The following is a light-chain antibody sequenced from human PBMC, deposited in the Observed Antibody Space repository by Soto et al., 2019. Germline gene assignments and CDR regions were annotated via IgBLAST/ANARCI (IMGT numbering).Light chain of an antibody. J-gene: IGKJ1*01. CDR3: QKYNSAPWT. Sequence: DIQMTQSPSSLSASVEERVTITCRASQGMSNYLAWYQQQPGKVPKLLIYVASTLQSGVPSRCSGSVSGTDFTLTISSLQPEDVATYYCQKYNSAPWTFGQGTKVEIK. V-gene: IGKV1-27*01. CDR1: QGMSNY. CDR2: VAS.